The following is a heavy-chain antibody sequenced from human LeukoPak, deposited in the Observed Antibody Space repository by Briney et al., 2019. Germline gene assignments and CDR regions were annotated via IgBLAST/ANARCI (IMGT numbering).Heavy chain of an antibody. CDR1: GFSFSTNY. V-gene: IGHV3-66*02. CDR2: IYSGGST. CDR3: ARDLTTVTETYYYYYYGMAV. D-gene: IGHD4-17*01. J-gene: IGHJ6*04. Sequence: PGGSLRLSCAASGFSFSTNYMNWVRQAPGKGLEWVSVIYSGGSTYYADSVKGRFTISRDNSKNTLYLQMNSLRAEDTAVYYCARDLTTVTETYYYYYYGMAVWGKGTTVTVSS.